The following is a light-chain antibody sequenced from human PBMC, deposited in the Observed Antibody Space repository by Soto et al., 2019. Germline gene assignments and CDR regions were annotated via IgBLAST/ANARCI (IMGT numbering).Light chain of an antibody. Sequence: QSALTQPPSASGTPGQRGTISCSGKSSKIGSNTVNWYQQLPGTAPKLVIYSNNQRPSGVPDRFSGSKSGTSASLAISGLQSEDEADYYCVAWDDSLNGYVVFGGGTKVTVL. CDR3: VAWDDSLNGYVV. V-gene: IGLV1-44*01. CDR1: SSKIGSNT. J-gene: IGLJ2*01. CDR2: SNN.